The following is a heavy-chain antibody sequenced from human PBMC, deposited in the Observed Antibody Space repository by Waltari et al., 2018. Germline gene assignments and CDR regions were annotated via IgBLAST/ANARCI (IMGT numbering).Heavy chain of an antibody. D-gene: IGHD3-16*01. CDR2: SKREGSST. Sequence: EVQLVESGGGVVQPGGSLRLYCAASGFTFSGHWMHWVPQAPGKGLVWVSRSKREGSSTSYADFVKGRFTISRDNAKNTLYLQMNSLRAEDTAVYYCARNSKDWRSDGGLDYWGQGTLVTVSS. CDR3: ARNSKDWRSDGGLDY. CDR1: GFTFSGHW. V-gene: IGHV3-74*01. J-gene: IGHJ4*02.